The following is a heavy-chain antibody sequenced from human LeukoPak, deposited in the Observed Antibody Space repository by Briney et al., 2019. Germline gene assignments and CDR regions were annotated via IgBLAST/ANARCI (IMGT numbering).Heavy chain of an antibody. V-gene: IGHV4-30-4*01. Sequence: SETLSLTCTVSGGSISSGDYYWSWIRQPPGKGLEWIGYIYYSGSTYYNPSLKSRVTISVDMSKNQFSLKLSSVTAADTAVYYCARGSRLRYYDSSGYPFDYWGQGTLVTVSS. J-gene: IGHJ4*02. CDR2: IYYSGST. D-gene: IGHD3-22*01. CDR3: ARGSRLRYYDSSGYPFDY. CDR1: GGSISSGDYY.